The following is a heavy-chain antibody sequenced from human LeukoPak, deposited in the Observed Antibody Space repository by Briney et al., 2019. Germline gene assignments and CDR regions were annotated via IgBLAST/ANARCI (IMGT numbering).Heavy chain of an antibody. Sequence: ASVKVSCKASGGTFSSYAISWVRQAPGQGLEWMGRIIPIFGTANYAQKLQGGVTMTTDTSTSTAYMELRSLRSDDTAAYYCARDGYDFWSGSIFDYWGQGTLVTVSS. V-gene: IGHV1-69*05. D-gene: IGHD3-3*01. CDR3: ARDGYDFWSGSIFDY. J-gene: IGHJ4*02. CDR2: IIPIFGTA. CDR1: GGTFSSYA.